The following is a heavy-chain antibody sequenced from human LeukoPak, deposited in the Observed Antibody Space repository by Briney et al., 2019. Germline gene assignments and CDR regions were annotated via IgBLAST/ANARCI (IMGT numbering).Heavy chain of an antibody. V-gene: IGHV4-59*01. J-gene: IGHJ4*02. CDR3: ASHRRSHGAEY. CDR2: VYYTGSS. CDR1: GGSFEHYF. D-gene: IGHD5-18*01. Sequence: PSETLPLTCTVSGGSFEHYFWSWIRQPPGKGLEFLGYVYYTGSSDYSPSLKSRLTISADTAKNQFSLKLRSVTAADTAVYYCASHRRSHGAEYWGQGTLVTVSS.